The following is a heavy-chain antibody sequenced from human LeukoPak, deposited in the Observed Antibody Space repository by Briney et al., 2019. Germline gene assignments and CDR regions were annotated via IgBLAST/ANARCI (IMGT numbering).Heavy chain of an antibody. Sequence: GGSLRLSCAASGFTFSSYGMHWVRQAPGKGLEWVANIKQDGSEKYYVDSVKGRFTISRDNAKNSLYLQMNSLRAEDTAVYYCARSGYSSGWYPAVDYYYYMDVWGKGTTVTVSS. CDR2: IKQDGSEK. J-gene: IGHJ6*03. V-gene: IGHV3-7*01. CDR1: GFTFSSYG. CDR3: ARSGYSSGWYPAVDYYYYMDV. D-gene: IGHD6-19*01.